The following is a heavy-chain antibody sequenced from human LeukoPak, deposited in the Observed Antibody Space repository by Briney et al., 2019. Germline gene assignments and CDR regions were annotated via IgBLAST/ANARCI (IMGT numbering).Heavy chain of an antibody. CDR1: RFTFDDYA. J-gene: IGHJ6*03. CDR2: ISSSGSTI. D-gene: IGHD4-23*01. CDR3: ARDGDTVLTRGYYYYMDV. Sequence: PGGSLRLSCAASRFTFDDYAMSWVRQAPGKGLEWVSYISSSGSTIYYADSVKGRFTISRDNARNSLYLQMNSLRAEDTALYYCARDGDTVLTRGYYYYMDVWGKGTTVTVSS. V-gene: IGHV3-11*04.